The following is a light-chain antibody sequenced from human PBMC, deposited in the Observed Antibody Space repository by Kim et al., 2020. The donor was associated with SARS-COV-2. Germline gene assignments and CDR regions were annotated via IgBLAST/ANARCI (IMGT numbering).Light chain of an antibody. CDR2: QAS. CDR1: QRIIL. V-gene: IGKV1-5*01. CDR3: QHYDSYPYT. J-gene: IGKJ2*01. Sequence: RTASVGDRVTMTCRASQRIILLACYQQKPGKAPKILIYQASTLESGVPSRFSGSVSGTEFSLTISSLQPNNFTTYHCQHYDSYPYTFGQGTKLEI.